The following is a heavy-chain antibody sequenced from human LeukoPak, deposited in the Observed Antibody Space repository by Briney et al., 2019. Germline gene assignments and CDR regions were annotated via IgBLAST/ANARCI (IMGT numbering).Heavy chain of an antibody. CDR2: ISSSSSYI. J-gene: IGHJ4*02. D-gene: IGHD3-10*01. CDR1: GITFSSYS. Sequence: GGSLRLSCAASGITFSSYSMNWVRQAPGKGLEWVSSISSSSSYIYYADSVKGRFTISRDNAKNSLYLQMNSLRAEDTAVYYCARYSYYYGSGSLTIFDYWGQGTLVTVSS. V-gene: IGHV3-21*01. CDR3: ARYSYYYGSGSLTIFDY.